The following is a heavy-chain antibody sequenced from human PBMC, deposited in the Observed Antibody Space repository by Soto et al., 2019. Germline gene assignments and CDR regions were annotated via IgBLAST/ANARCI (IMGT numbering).Heavy chain of an antibody. Sequence: EVQLLESGAALVQSGGSLSLSGAGSDFTFSNFAMSWVRQAPGNALEWVSGISGSGDNKAHADSVKGRFTISSDNSKIAPHRPMNNLRAEDTAVYYCGKGSDSVLKGTPFRKVPYYYYYMDVWGKGTTVTVPS. CDR2: ISGSGDNK. D-gene: IGHD2-21*02. CDR1: DFTFSNFA. V-gene: IGHV3-23*01. CDR3: GKGSDSVLKGTPFRKVPYYYYYMDV. J-gene: IGHJ6*03.